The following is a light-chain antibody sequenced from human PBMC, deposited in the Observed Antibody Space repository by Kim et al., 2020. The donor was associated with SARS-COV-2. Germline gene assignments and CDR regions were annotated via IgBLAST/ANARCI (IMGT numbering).Light chain of an antibody. Sequence: GPRLTRSCSGGSSNLGCNVENWYQQLPETARKLLVYSKDSRPSGVPDRFSGSKSGTSASLAISGLQSEDEADYYCAAWDDSLKGSVFGGGTKLTVL. CDR3: AAWDDSLKGSV. J-gene: IGLJ3*02. CDR1: SSNLGCNV. V-gene: IGLV1-44*01. CDR2: SKD.